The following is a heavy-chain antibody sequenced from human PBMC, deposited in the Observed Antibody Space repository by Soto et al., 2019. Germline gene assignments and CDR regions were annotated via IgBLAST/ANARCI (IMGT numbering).Heavy chain of an antibody. CDR2: IYWDDDK. Sequence: SGPTLVNPTQTLTLTCTFSGFSLSTSGVGVGWIRQPPGKALEWLALIYWDDDKRYSPSLKSRLTITKDTSNTQVILTMTIIVPVDTATYYCALSRGYSFPGYYYYYMDVWGKGTTVTVSS. CDR1: GFSLSTSGVG. V-gene: IGHV2-5*02. J-gene: IGHJ6*03. D-gene: IGHD5-18*01. CDR3: ALSRGYSFPGYYYYYMDV.